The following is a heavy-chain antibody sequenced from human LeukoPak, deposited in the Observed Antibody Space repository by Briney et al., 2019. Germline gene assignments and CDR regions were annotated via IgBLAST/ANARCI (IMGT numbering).Heavy chain of an antibody. J-gene: IGHJ4*02. V-gene: IGHV3-21*01. CDR2: ISSSSSYI. D-gene: IGHD3-3*01. CDR1: GFTFSSYS. CDR3: ATYDFWSGYYPNDY. Sequence: GGSLRLSCAASGFTFSSYSMNWVRQAPGKGLEWVSFISSSSSYIYYADSVKGRFTISRDNAKNSLYLQMNSLRAEDTAVYYCATYDFWSGYYPNDYWGQGTLVTVSS.